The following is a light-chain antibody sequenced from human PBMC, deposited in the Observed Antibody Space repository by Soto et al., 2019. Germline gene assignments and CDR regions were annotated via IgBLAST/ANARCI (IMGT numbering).Light chain of an antibody. CDR2: GAS. V-gene: IGKV3-20*01. CDR1: QSVSSNY. J-gene: IGKJ1*01. CDR3: KQYGRAPWT. Sequence: EIVWTQSPGTLSLSPGARATISCRASQSVSSNYLAWYQQKPGQAPRPLIYGASSRATGIPDRFSGSGAGTDFTLTISRLESEDFAVYYCKQYGRAPWTFGQGTKVEIK.